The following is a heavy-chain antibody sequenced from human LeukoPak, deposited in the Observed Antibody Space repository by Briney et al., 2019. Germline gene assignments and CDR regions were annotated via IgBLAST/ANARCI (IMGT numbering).Heavy chain of an antibody. CDR2: ISSSGSTI. J-gene: IGHJ6*02. CDR3: ARDYYDSSGYYSPPYYYYGMDV. D-gene: IGHD3-22*01. V-gene: IGHV3-11*01. Sequence: GGSLRLSCAASGFTFSDYYMSWIRQAPGKGLEWVSYISSSGSTIYYADSVKGRFTISRDNAKSSLYLQMNCLRAEDTAVYYCARDYYDSSGYYSPPYYYYGMDVWGQGTTVTVSS. CDR1: GFTFSDYY.